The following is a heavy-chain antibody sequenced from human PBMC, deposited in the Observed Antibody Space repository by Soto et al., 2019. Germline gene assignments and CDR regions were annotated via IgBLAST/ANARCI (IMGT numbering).Heavy chain of an antibody. CDR1: GYTFTSYD. V-gene: IGHV1-8*01. CDR3: ARDYFGSASQAIDC. J-gene: IGHJ4*02. D-gene: IGHD3-10*01. Sequence: GASVKVSCKASGYTFTSYDINWVRQATGQGLEWMGWMNPNSGNTGYAQKFQGRVTMTRNTSISTAYMELTSLTSDDTAVYYCARDYFGSASQAIDCWARGTLVTVSS. CDR2: MNPNSGNT.